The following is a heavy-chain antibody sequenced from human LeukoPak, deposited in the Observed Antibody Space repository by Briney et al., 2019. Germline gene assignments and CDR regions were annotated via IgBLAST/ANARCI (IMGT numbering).Heavy chain of an antibody. CDR3: ARGDAGATSPFDY. J-gene: IGHJ4*02. CDR1: GYTFTSYG. CDR2: IIPIFGTA. V-gene: IGHV1-69*13. D-gene: IGHD1-26*01. Sequence: GASVKVSCKASGYTFTSYGISWMRQAPGQGLEWMGGIIPIFGTANYAQKFQGRVTITADESTSTAYMELSSLRSEDTAVYYCARGDAGATSPFDYWGQGTLVTVSS.